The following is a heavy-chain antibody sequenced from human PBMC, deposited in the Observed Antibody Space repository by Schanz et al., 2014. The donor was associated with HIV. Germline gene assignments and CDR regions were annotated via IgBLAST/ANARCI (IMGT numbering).Heavy chain of an antibody. CDR2: ISYNGRFT. J-gene: IGHJ5*02. Sequence: EVQLLESGGDLVQPGGSLRLSCAASGFTFSDYAMSWVRQVPGKGLEWVSGISYNGRFTYYAESVKGRFTISRDNAKNSLYLQIISLTAEDTAMYYCARDRVSGSSSSSWFDPWGQGTLVTVSS. CDR1: GFTFSDYA. D-gene: IGHD6-6*01. V-gene: IGHV3-23*01. CDR3: ARDRVSGSSSSSWFDP.